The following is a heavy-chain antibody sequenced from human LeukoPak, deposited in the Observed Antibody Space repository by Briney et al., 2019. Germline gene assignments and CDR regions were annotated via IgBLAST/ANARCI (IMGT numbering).Heavy chain of an antibody. D-gene: IGHD2-21*02. CDR2: VIPIFGTA. CDR3: ARDTGGYCGGDCSGRNWFDP. Sequence: GASVKVSCKASGGTFSSYAISWVRQAPGQGLEWMGGVIPIFGTANYAQKFQGRVTITTDESTSTAYMEPSSLRSEDTAVYYCARDTGGYCGGDCSGRNWFDPWGQGTLVTVSS. J-gene: IGHJ5*02. CDR1: GGTFSSYA. V-gene: IGHV1-69*05.